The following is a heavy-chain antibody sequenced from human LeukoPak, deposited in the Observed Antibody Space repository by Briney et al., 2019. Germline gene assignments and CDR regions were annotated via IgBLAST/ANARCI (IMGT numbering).Heavy chain of an antibody. V-gene: IGHV3-23*01. CDR1: GFTFSSYA. J-gene: IGHJ4*02. Sequence: GGSLRLSCAASGFTFSSYAMSWVRQAPGKGLEWVSTVTGGGGSTYYTDSVKGRFTISRDNSKNTLYLQMNSLRAEDTAIYYCAKDRGRYSISWYPDYWGQGTRVSVSS. D-gene: IGHD6-13*01. CDR2: VTGGGGST. CDR3: AKDRGRYSISWYPDY.